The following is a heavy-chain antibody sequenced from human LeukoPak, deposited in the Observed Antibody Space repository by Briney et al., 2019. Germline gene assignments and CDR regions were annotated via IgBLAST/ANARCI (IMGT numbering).Heavy chain of an antibody. CDR2: IYFSGIT. V-gene: IGHV4-59*01. D-gene: IGHD1-26*01. Sequence: PSETLSLTCTVSGGSIRSYYWSWVRQPPGKGLEWIGYIYFSGITNYTPSLKSRVTISIDTSKNQFSLRLSSLTAEDTAVYYCVSGLWEVPGCHWGQGTLVTVSS. CDR3: VSGLWEVPGCH. CDR1: GGSIRSYY. J-gene: IGHJ4*02.